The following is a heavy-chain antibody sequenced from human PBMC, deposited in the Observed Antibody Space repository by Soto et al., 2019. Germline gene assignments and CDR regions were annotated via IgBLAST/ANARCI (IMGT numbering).Heavy chain of an antibody. CDR1: ADTFSSSA. D-gene: IGHD3-22*01. CDR2: IIPFFHAA. V-gene: IGHV1-69*13. CDR3: ARVRRISGYYYGY. J-gene: IGHJ4*02. Sequence: SVKVSCKASADTFSSSAFSWVRQAPGQGLEWMGGIIPFFHAANYAQRFQGRVTITADESTSTVYMELSSLRSEDTAVYYCARVRRISGYYYGYWGQGTPVTVSS.